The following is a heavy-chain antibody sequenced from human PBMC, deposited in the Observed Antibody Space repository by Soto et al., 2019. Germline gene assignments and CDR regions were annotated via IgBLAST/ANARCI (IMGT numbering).Heavy chain of an antibody. J-gene: IGHJ3*02. Sequence: EVQLVESGGGLVKPGGSLRLSCAASGFTFSSYSMNWVRQAAGKGLEWVSSISSSGITIYYTDSVKGRFTISRDNAKNSLYLQLNSLRAEDTAVYYCARGIITIDAFDIWGQGTMVTVSS. CDR3: ARGIITIDAFDI. D-gene: IGHD3-3*01. CDR1: GFTFSSYS. V-gene: IGHV3-21*01. CDR2: ISSSGITI.